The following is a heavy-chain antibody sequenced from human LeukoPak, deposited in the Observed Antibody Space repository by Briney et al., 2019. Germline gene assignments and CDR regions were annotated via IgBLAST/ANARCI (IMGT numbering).Heavy chain of an antibody. J-gene: IGHJ4*02. CDR2: ISSSSSYI. CDR3: AKAPHMYNWNLFDY. V-gene: IGHV3-21*04. Sequence: GGSLRLSCAASGFTFSSYSMNWVRQAPGKGLEWVSSISSSSSYIYYADSVKGRFTISRAKNTLYLQMNSLRAEDTAVYYCAKAPHMYNWNLFDYWGQGTLVTVSS. CDR1: GFTFSSYS. D-gene: IGHD1-20*01.